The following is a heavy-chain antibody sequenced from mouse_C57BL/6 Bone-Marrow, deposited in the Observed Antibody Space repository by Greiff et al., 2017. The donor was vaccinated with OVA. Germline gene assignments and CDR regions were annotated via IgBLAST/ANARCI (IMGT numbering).Heavy chain of an antibody. CDR3: ARGDYCGSGRDFDY. CDR1: GYTFTSYW. V-gene: IGHV1-55*01. Sequence: QVQLQQPGAEFVKPGASVKMSCKASGYTFTSYWITWVKQRPGQGLEWIGDIYPGSGSTNYNEKFKSKATLTVDTSTSTAYMQLSSLTSEDSAVYYCARGDYCGSGRDFDYWGQGTTLTVSS. J-gene: IGHJ2*01. CDR2: IYPGSGST. D-gene: IGHD1-1*01.